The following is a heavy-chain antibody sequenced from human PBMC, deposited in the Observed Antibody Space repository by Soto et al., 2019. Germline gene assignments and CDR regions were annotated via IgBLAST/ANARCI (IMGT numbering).Heavy chain of an antibody. Sequence: VKVSCKASGYTFTSYYMHWVRQAPGQGLEWMGIINPSGGSTSYAQKFQGRVTMTRDTSTSTVYMELSSLRSEDTAVYYCARGRWERTYLTAEYFQHWGQGTLVTVSS. J-gene: IGHJ1*01. CDR3: ARGRWERTYLTAEYFQH. V-gene: IGHV1-46*01. CDR2: INPSGGST. D-gene: IGHD1-26*01. CDR1: GYTFTSYY.